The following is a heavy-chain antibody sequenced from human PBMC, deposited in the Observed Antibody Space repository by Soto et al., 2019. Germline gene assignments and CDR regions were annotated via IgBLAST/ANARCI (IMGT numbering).Heavy chain of an antibody. CDR3: ARDRGGITVSAKPLGEWFDP. D-gene: IGHD3-16*01. V-gene: IGHV4-59*01. CDR2: VFQGGTESDMPEGET. Sequence: QVQLQESGPGLLRPSETLSLTCTVSGVSLDNFFWSWIRQTPVKGLEWIGYVFQGGTESDMPEGETNGYNPSLDSRANISLNLPKNQFSLTLTSVTATDTAVYYCARDRGGITVSAKPLGEWFDPWGQGTLVTVSS. CDR1: GVSLDNFF. J-gene: IGHJ5*02.